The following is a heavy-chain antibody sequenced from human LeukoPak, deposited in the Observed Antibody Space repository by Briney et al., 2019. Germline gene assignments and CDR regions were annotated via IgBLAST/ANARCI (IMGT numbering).Heavy chain of an antibody. CDR3: ASFHGDSPPDRWFGP. CDR1: GFTFRSYA. V-gene: IGHV3-23*01. Sequence: GGSLRLSCAASGFTFRSYAMTWVRQAPGKGLEWVSAISGSGGTIYYADSVRGRFTISRDNSKNALYLQLSSLGLEDTATYYSASFHGDSPPDRWFGPWGQGTLVTVSS. J-gene: IGHJ5*02. CDR2: ISGSGGTI. D-gene: IGHD4-17*01.